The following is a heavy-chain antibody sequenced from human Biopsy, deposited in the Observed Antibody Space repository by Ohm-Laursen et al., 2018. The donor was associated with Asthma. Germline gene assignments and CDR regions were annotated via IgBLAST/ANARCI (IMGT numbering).Heavy chain of an antibody. CDR2: IYSGGTS. CDR1: GFAVSRDY. J-gene: IGHJ4*02. V-gene: IGHV3-53*01. D-gene: IGHD3-22*01. Sequence: SLRLSCAASGFAVSRDYMLWVRQAPGKGLEWVSVIYSGGTSHTADSVRGRFTISRDYSKNTLYLQMHSLRAEDTAVYYCARGDSSNWSHYYFDYWGQGTLVTVSS. CDR3: ARGDSSNWSHYYFDY.